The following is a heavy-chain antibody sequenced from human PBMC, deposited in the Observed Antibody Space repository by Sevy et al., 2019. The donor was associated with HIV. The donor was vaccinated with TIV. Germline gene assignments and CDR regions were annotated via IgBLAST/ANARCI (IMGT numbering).Heavy chain of an antibody. V-gene: IGHV1-24*01. CDR1: GYTLTELS. J-gene: IGHJ3*02. Sequence: ASVKVSCKVSGYTLTELSMHWVRQAPGKGLEWMGGFDPEDGETIYAQKFQGRVTMTEDTSTDTAYMGLSSLRSEDTAVYYCATPWRDSKAFDIWGQGTMVTVSS. CDR3: ATPWRDSKAFDI. D-gene: IGHD3-22*01. CDR2: FDPEDGET.